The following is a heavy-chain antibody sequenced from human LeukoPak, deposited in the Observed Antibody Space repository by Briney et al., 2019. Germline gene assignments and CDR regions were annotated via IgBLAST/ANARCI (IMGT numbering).Heavy chain of an antibody. V-gene: IGHV3-7*03. J-gene: IGHJ4*02. D-gene: IGHD6-6*01. CDR2: INQEGTEK. CDR3: ARDLSDSSSGY. CDR1: GFTFSDYW. Sequence: PGGSLRLSCAASGFTFSDYWMSWVRQAPGKGLKWGASINQEGTEKYYVDSLKGRFTISRDNAKNSVYLQMNSLRVEDTAVYYCARDLSDSSSGYWGQGTLVTVSS.